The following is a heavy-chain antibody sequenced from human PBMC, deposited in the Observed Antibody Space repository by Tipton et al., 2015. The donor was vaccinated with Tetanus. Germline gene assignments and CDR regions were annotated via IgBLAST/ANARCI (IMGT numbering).Heavy chain of an antibody. J-gene: IGHJ4*02. CDR2: IYYSGST. CDR1: GDSISGSPYF. CDR3: ARMGFTYGQVVY. V-gene: IGHV4-30-4*08. D-gene: IGHD5-18*01. Sequence: TLSLTCTVSGDSISGSPYFWNWIRQHPQKGLEWIGYIYYSGSTFYNPSFESRVTISVDTSKNQFSLKLTSVTAADTATYYCARMGFTYGQVVYWGQGTLVTVAS.